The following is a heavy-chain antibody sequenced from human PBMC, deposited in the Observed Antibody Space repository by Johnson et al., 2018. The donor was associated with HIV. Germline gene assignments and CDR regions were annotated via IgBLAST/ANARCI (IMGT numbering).Heavy chain of an antibody. V-gene: IGHV3-30*04. CDR1: GFTFSTYA. Sequence: QVQLVESGGGVVQPGRSLRLSCAASGFTFSTYALHWVRQAPGKGLEWVAVISYDGSYNYYADSVKGRFTISRDNSKNTLYLQMNSLRAEDTAVYYCARDRAIVVAYDAFDIWGQGTMVTVSS. D-gene: IGHD3-22*01. CDR3: ARDRAIVVAYDAFDI. CDR2: ISYDGSYN. J-gene: IGHJ3*02.